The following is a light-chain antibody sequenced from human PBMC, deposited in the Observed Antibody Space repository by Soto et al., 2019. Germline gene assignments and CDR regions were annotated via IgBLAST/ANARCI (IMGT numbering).Light chain of an antibody. CDR3: QQRTNWPPHT. J-gene: IGKJ4*01. V-gene: IGKV3-11*01. Sequence: EIVLTQSPATLSLSPGERATLSCRASQSVSSYLGWYQQKPGQAPRLLIYDASNRATGIPARFSGSGSGTYFTLTISSLEPEDFAVYYCQQRTNWPPHTFGGGTKVEIK. CDR2: DAS. CDR1: QSVSSY.